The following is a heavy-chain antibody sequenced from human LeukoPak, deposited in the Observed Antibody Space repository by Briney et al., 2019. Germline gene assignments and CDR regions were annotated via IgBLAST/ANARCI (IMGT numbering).Heavy chain of an antibody. D-gene: IGHD5-18*01. CDR1: GFSISSGHY. V-gene: IGHV4-38-2*02. CDR2: VYQSGIT. CDR3: ARIFIRNGYSSYFDC. Sequence: KPSETLSLTCTVSGFSISSGHYWGWVRQPPGAGLEWIGSVYQSGITHYNPSLKSRVTTSVDMSKNQFSLRLRPVTAADTAVYYCARIFIRNGYSSYFDCWGQGTLVTVSS. J-gene: IGHJ4*02.